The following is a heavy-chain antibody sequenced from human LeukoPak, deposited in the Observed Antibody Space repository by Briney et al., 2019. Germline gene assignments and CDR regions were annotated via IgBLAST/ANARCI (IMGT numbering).Heavy chain of an antibody. CDR1: GYTFTSYC. D-gene: IGHD2-2*01. V-gene: IGHV1-18*01. CDR2: ISAYNGNT. J-gene: IGHJ3*02. Sequence: ASVKVSCKASGYTFTSYCISWVRQAPGQGLEWMGWISAYNGNTNYAQKLQGRVTMTTDTSTSTAYMELRSLRSDDTAVYYCARDIVVVPAAIRYAFDIWGQGTMVTVSS. CDR3: ARDIVVVPAAIRYAFDI.